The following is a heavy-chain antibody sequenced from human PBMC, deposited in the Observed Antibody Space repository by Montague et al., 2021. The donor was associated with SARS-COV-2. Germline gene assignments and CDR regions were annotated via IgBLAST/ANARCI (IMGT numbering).Heavy chain of an antibody. D-gene: IGHD2-2*01. J-gene: IGHJ2*01. CDR1: GGSFSGYY. CDR2: INHSGNT. CDR3: ARPRRPYCSSTSCPNWYFDR. Sequence: SETLSLTCAVYGGSFSGYYWSWIRQPPGKGLEWIGEINHSGNTNYNPSLKSRVTISVDTSKNQFSLKLSSVTAADTAVYYCARPRRPYCSSTSCPNWYFDRWGRVTRMAVSA. V-gene: IGHV4-34*01.